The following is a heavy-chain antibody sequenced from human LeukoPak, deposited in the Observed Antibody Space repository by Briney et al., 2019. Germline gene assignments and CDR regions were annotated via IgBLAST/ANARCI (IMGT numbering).Heavy chain of an antibody. V-gene: IGHV3-23*01. CDR2: ISGSGDIT. CDR1: GITFSSYV. D-gene: IGHD3-9*01. Sequence: PGGSLRLSCAASGITFSSYVMNWVRQAPGKGLEWVSAISGSGDITYYADSVKGRFTISRDNSKSTLYLLMNSLRAGDTAVYYCATLTGYYSRDWGQGALVTVSS. CDR3: ATLTGYYSRD. J-gene: IGHJ4*02.